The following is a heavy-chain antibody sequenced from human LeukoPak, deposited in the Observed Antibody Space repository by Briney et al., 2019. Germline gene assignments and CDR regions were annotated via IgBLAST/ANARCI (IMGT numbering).Heavy chain of an antibody. J-gene: IGHJ4*02. CDR2: IYHSGST. CDR3: ARGSYGYIYYFDY. Sequence: PSETLSLTCAVSGGSISTYYWGWIRQPPGKGLEWIGSIYHSGSTYYNPSLKSRVTISVDTSKNQSSLKLSSVTAADTAVYYCARGSYGYIYYFDYWGQGTLVTVSS. CDR1: GGSISTYY. V-gene: IGHV4-38-2*01. D-gene: IGHD5-18*01.